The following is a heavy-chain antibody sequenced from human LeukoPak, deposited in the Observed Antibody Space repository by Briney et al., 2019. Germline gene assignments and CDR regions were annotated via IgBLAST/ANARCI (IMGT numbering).Heavy chain of an antibody. V-gene: IGHV3-9*01. J-gene: IGHJ4*02. D-gene: IGHD6-13*01. CDR3: AKVAAAGTFGY. CDR2: ISWNSGSI. CDR1: GFTFDDYA. Sequence: GGSLRLSCAASGFTFDDYAMHWVRHAPGKGLEWVSGISWNSGSIGYADSVKGRFTISRDNAKNSLYLQMNSLRAEDTALYYCAKVAAAGTFGYWGQGTLVTVSS.